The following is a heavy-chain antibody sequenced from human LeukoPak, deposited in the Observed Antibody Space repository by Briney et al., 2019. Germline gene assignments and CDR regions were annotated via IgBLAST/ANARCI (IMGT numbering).Heavy chain of an antibody. Sequence: GGSLRLSCAASGFTFSRYWMNWVRQAPGKGLEWVANIKQDGSAQNYVDSVKGRFTISRDNAGNSLYLQMNSLRAEDSAVYYCARFNSGSYRDAFDIWGQGTMVTVSS. CDR1: GFTFSRYW. CDR3: ARFNSGSYRDAFDI. V-gene: IGHV3-7*01. J-gene: IGHJ3*02. CDR2: IKQDGSAQ. D-gene: IGHD1-26*01.